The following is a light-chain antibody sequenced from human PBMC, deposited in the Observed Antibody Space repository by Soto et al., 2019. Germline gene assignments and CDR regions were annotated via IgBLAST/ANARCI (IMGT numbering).Light chain of an antibody. J-gene: IGLJ2*01. CDR2: NND. V-gene: IGLV1-44*01. CDR3: AAFDDSLNGPV. CDR1: SSNIESNI. Sequence: QAVVTQPPSASGTPGQRVTISCSGSSSNIESNIVNWYQHLPGTAPKLLIYNNDQRPSGVPDRFSGSKSGTSASLAISGLQSEDEADYYCAAFDDSLNGPVFGGGTKVTVL.